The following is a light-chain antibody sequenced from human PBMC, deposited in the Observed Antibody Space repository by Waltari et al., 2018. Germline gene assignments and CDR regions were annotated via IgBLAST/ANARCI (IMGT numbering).Light chain of an antibody. CDR3: QQRSNWPPLFT. V-gene: IGKV3-11*01. J-gene: IGKJ3*01. CDR1: QSVSSY. CDR2: DAS. Sequence: PGERATLSCRASQSVSSYLAWYQQKPGQAPRLLIYDASNRATGIPARFSGSGSGTDFTLTISSLEPEDFAVYYCQQRSNWPPLFTFGPGTKVDIK.